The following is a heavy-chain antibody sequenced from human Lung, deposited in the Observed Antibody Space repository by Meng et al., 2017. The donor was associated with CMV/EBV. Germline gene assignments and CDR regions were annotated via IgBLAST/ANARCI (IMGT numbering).Heavy chain of an antibody. Sequence: CTVSGGPLDSGAYCRSWIRQHPEKGLEWIGYTYYDGSTHYNPSLRSRAAISVDTSKNQFSLRLNSVTAADTAVYYCARQAPDNWFDPWGQGALVTVSS. J-gene: IGHJ5*01. V-gene: IGHV4-31*03. CDR2: TYYDGST. CDR1: GGPLDSGAYC. CDR3: ARQAPDNWFDP.